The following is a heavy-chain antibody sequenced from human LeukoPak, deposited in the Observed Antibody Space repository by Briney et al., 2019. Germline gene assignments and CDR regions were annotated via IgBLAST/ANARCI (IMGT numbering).Heavy chain of an antibody. Sequence: GGSLRLSCTASGFTFSTYGMHWVRQAPGKGLEWMAFIRYDGSNKYYADSVRGLFTISRDNSKNTLYLQMNSLRAEDTGVYYCARSTYYYDSSGYYPDAFDIWGQGTMVTVSS. CDR2: IRYDGSNK. J-gene: IGHJ3*02. D-gene: IGHD3-22*01. V-gene: IGHV3-30*02. CDR1: GFTFSTYG. CDR3: ARSTYYYDSSGYYPDAFDI.